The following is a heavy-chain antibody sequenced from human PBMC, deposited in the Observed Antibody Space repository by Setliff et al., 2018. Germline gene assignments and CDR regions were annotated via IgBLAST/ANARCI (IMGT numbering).Heavy chain of an antibody. V-gene: IGHV1-18*01. CDR2: ISAYNGNT. CDR1: GYTFTSYG. D-gene: IGHD3-16*02. Sequence: ASVKVSCKASGYTFTSYGISWVRQAPGQGLEWMGWISAYNGNTNYAQKLQGRVTMTTDTSTSTAYMELRSLRSDDTAVYYCARDGEYYDYVWGSYRVFFDYWGQGTLVTAPQ. J-gene: IGHJ4*02. CDR3: ARDGEYYDYVWGSYRVFFDY.